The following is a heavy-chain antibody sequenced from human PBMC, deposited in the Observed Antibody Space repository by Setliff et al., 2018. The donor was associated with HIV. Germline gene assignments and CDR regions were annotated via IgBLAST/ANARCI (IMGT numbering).Heavy chain of an antibody. D-gene: IGHD6-19*01. V-gene: IGHV4-61*09. J-gene: IGHJ4*02. Sequence: PSETLSLTCSVSGGSVNSGNYHWAWIRQPAGKGLEWIGHIYTSGSPHYKSSLTSRLTISLDTSRNQFSLKLTSVTAADSATYYRARWVYNSAWSLDYWGQGTLVTVSS. CDR1: GGSVNSGNYH. CDR2: IYTSGSP. CDR3: ARWVYNSAWSLDY.